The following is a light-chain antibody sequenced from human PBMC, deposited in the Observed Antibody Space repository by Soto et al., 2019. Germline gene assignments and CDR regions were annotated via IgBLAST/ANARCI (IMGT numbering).Light chain of an antibody. CDR2: DAS. Sequence: EIVMTQSPATLSVSPGEIATLSCRASQSVSNNYLAWYQQKPGLAPRLLIFDASSRATGIPDRFSGSGSGTDFTLTISRLEAEDFAVYYCQQYGSSPQTFGPRTKVDIK. V-gene: IGKV3D-20*01. CDR3: QQYGSSPQT. J-gene: IGKJ3*01. CDR1: QSVSNNY.